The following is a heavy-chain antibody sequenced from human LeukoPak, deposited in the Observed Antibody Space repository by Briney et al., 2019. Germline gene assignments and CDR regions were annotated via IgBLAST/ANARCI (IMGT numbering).Heavy chain of an antibody. CDR3: ARDQGYCSGGSCYLFEPPSDC. CDR1: GFTFSSYS. V-gene: IGHV3-21*01. D-gene: IGHD2-15*01. J-gene: IGHJ4*02. CDR2: ISSSTSYI. Sequence: PGGSLRLSCAASGFTFSSYSMNWVRQAPGKGLEWVSSISSSTSYIYYADSVKGRFTISRDNAKNSLYLQMNSLRAEDTAVYYCARDQGYCSGGSCYLFEPPSDCWGQGTLVTVSS.